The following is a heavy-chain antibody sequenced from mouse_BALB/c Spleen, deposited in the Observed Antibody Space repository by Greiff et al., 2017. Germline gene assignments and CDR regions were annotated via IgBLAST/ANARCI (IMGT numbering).Heavy chain of an antibody. CDR3: AGYDYYAMDY. D-gene: IGHD2-2*01. Sequence: VQLKQSGAELVRSGASVKLSCTASGFNIKDYYMHWVKQRPEQGLEWIGWIDPENGDTEYAPKFQGKATMTADTSSNTAYLQLSSLTSEDSAVYYCAGYDYYAMDYWGQGTSVTVSS. V-gene: IGHV14-4*02. CDR2: IDPENGDT. J-gene: IGHJ4*01. CDR1: GFNIKDYY.